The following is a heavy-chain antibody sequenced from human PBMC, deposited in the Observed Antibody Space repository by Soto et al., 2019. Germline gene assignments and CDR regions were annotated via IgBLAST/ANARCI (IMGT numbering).Heavy chain of an antibody. D-gene: IGHD5-12*01. Sequence: PSETLSLTCAVYGGSFSGYYWSWIRQPPGKGLEWIGEINHSGSTNYNPSLKSRVTISVDTSKNQFSLKLSSVTAADTAVYYCAREVNSGYDSLDYWGQGTLVTVSS. CDR2: INHSGST. V-gene: IGHV4-34*01. J-gene: IGHJ4*02. CDR3: AREVNSGYDSLDY. CDR1: GGSFSGYY.